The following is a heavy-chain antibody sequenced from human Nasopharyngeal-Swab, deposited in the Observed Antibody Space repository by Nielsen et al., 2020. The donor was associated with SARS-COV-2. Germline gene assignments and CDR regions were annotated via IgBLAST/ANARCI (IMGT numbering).Heavy chain of an antibody. J-gene: IGHJ5*02. V-gene: IGHV4-39*07. CDR1: GGSISSSSYY. Sequence: SETLSLTCTVSGGSISSSSYYWGWIRQPPGKGLEWIGSIYYSGSTYYNPSLKSRVTISLDTSKNQFSLKLSSVTAADTAVYYCARYSGSYYWFDPWGQGTLVTVSS. CDR3: ARYSGSYYWFDP. D-gene: IGHD1-26*01. CDR2: IYYSGST.